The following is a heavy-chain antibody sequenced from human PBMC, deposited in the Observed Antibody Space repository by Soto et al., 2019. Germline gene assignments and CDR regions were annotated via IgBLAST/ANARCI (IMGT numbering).Heavy chain of an antibody. CDR3: ARDRKFNYFDY. Sequence: GGSLRLSCEASGLAFSSYAMHWVRQAPGKGLEWVAVISYDGSNKYYADSVKGRFTISRDNSKNTLYLQMNSLRAEDTAVYYCARDRKFNYFDYWGQGTLVTVSS. CDR1: GLAFSSYA. J-gene: IGHJ4*02. V-gene: IGHV3-30-3*01. CDR2: ISYDGSNK.